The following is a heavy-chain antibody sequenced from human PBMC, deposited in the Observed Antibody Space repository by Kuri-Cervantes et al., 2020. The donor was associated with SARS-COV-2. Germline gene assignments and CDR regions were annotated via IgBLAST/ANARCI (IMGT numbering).Heavy chain of an antibody. V-gene: IGHV4-38-2*02. CDR2: IYHSGST. CDR1: GYSISSGYY. J-gene: IGHJ4*02. Sequence: GSLRLSCAVSGYSISSGYYWGWIRPPPGKGLEWIGSIYHSGSTYYNPSLKSRVTISVDTSKNQFSLKLSSVTAADTAVYYCARERSTLLSFDYWGQGTLVTVSS. D-gene: IGHD2-15*01. CDR3: ARERSTLLSFDY.